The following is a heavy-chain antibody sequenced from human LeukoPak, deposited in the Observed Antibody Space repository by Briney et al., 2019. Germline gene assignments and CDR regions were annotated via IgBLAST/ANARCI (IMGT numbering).Heavy chain of an antibody. J-gene: IGHJ4*02. Sequence: GGSLRLSCAASGFTFSSYSMNWVRQAPGKGLEWVSSISSSSSYIYYAASVKGRFTISRDNAKNSLYLQMNSLRAEDTAVYYCARNPRDGYDTYHWGQGTLVTVSS. V-gene: IGHV3-21*01. CDR2: ISSSSSYI. D-gene: IGHD5-24*01. CDR1: GFTFSSYS. CDR3: ARNPRDGYDTYH.